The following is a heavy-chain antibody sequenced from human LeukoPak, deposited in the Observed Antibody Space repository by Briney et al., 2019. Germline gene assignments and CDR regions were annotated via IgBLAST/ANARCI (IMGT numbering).Heavy chain of an antibody. CDR1: GGTFSSYA. Sequence: ASVKVSCKASGGTFSSYAISWVRQAPGQGLEWMGGIIPIFGTANYAQKFQGRVTITADESTSTAYMELSGLRSEDTAVYYCARDWNHHSNLEWFRMDVWGKGTTVTVSS. CDR3: ARDWNHHSNLEWFRMDV. D-gene: IGHD3-3*01. CDR2: IIPIFGTA. J-gene: IGHJ6*03. V-gene: IGHV1-69*13.